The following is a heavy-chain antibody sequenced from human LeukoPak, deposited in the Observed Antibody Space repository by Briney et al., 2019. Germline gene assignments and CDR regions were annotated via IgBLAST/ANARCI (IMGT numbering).Heavy chain of an antibody. CDR1: AGSISSDSYY. D-gene: IGHD3-9*01. CDR2: IYYSGNT. CDR3: ASTQGGYFDWLYL. V-gene: IGHV4-39*07. J-gene: IGHJ5*02. Sequence: SETLSLTCTVSAGSISSDSYYWGWIRQPPGKGLEWIGTIYYSGNTYYNPSLKSRLTISVDTSKNQFSLKLSSVTAADTAVYYCASTQGGYFDWLYLWGQGTLVTVSS.